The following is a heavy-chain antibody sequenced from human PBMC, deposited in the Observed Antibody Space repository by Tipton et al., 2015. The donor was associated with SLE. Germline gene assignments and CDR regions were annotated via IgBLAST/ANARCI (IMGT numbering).Heavy chain of an antibody. V-gene: IGHV4-59*01. Sequence: TLSLTCYVTGVSISNYYWTWIRQSPGKGLEWIGNVYKNYNPSLESRVTISVDTSRNQFSLNLNSVTSSDTAVYYCARRVHGWFFDFWGQGSLVSVSS. CDR3: ARRVHGWFFDF. D-gene: IGHD2-15*01. J-gene: IGHJ4*02. CDR1: GVSISNYY. CDR2: VYKN.